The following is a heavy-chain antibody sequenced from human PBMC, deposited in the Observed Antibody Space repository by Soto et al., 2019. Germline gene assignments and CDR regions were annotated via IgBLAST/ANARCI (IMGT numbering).Heavy chain of an antibody. D-gene: IGHD6-13*01. CDR3: AKEGSGIAAAGTYYYYYYGMDV. J-gene: IGHJ6*02. V-gene: IGHV3-23*01. Sequence: GGSLRLSCAASGFTFSSYAMSWVRQAPGKGLEWVSAISGSGGSTYYADSVKGRFTISRDNSKNTLYLQMNSLRAEDTAVYYCAKEGSGIAAAGTYYYYYYGMDVWGQGTTVTVS. CDR2: ISGSGGST. CDR1: GFTFSSYA.